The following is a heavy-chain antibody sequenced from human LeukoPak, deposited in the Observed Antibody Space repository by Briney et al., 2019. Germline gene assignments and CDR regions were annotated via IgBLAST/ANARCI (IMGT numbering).Heavy chain of an antibody. V-gene: IGHV3-73*01. Sequence: GGSLSLSCATSGFTFSASAINWVRQASGKGLEWVGRIASKGKNYATEYAASVKGRFTISRDDSKNTGYLQMNSLKTEDTGGYYWRRSGGGGGSGEWGQGTLVTVSS. CDR2: IASKGKNYAT. D-gene: IGHD3-10*01. CDR1: GFTFSASA. CDR3: RRSGGGGGSGE. J-gene: IGHJ4*02.